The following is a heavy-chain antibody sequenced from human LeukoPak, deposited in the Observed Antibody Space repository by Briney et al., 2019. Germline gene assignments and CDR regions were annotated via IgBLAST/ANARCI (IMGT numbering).Heavy chain of an antibody. CDR2: IGGSGGTSGDST. CDR1: GFTFSSYA. V-gene: IGHV3-23*01. Sequence: PGGSLRLSCAASGFTFSSYAMSWVRHARGRGRECVSVSVIGGSGGTSGDSTYYADSVKGRFTISRDDSNNTLYLQMNNLRVEDTAVYYCAKHRSGIAASGSNYWGQGTLVSVSS. D-gene: IGHD6-13*01. CDR3: AKHRSGIAASGSNY. J-gene: IGHJ4*02.